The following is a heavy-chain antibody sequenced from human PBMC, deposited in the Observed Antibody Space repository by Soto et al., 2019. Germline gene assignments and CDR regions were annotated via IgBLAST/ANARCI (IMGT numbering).Heavy chain of an antibody. Sequence: QVQLQESGPGLVKPSETLSLTCTVSGGSISSYYWSWIRQPPGKGLECSGYIYYSGSTNYNTSLKSRITISVATSKSRFSLKLTSVTTADTAVYYCAGDGDVGSNLHWFDSWGQGSLVTVSS. CDR2: IYYSGST. CDR1: GGSISSYY. V-gene: IGHV4-59*01. J-gene: IGHJ5*01. D-gene: IGHD1-26*01. CDR3: AGDGDVGSNLHWFDS.